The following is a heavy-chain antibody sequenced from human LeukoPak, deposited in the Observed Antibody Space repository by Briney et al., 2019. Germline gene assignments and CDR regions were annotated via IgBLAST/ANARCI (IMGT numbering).Heavy chain of an antibody. CDR2: SYYSGST. J-gene: IGHJ4*02. D-gene: IGHD6-13*01. CDR3: ARDPRIAAVGPFDY. CDR1: GGSISSSSYY. Sequence: SETLSLTRTVSGGSISSSSYYWGWIRQPPGKGLEWIGSSYYSGSTYYNPSLKSRVTISVDTSKNQYSLKLSSVTAADTAVYYCARDPRIAAVGPFDYWGQGTLVTVSS. V-gene: IGHV4-39*02.